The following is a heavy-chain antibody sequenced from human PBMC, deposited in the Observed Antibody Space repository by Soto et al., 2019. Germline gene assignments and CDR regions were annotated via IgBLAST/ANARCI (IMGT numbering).Heavy chain of an antibody. CDR3: ARGDYDSSGYYRGGRCAGMDV. J-gene: IGHJ6*02. CDR1: GGTFSSYA. CDR2: IIPIFGTA. D-gene: IGHD3-22*01. V-gene: IGHV1-69*01. Sequence: QVQLVPSGAEVKKPGSSVKVSCKASGGTFSSYAISWVRQAPGQGLEWLGGIIPIFGTANYAQKFQGRVTMTADESTSTAYMELSSLRSEDTAVYSCARGDYDSSGYYRGGRCAGMDVWGQGTTVTVSS.